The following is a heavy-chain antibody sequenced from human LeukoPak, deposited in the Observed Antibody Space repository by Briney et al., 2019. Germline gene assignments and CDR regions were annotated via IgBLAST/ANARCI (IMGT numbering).Heavy chain of an antibody. CDR3: ANGQYSSSWGRFDY. Sequence: PGRSLRLSCAASGFTFSSYAMHWVRQAPGKGLEWVAVISYDGSNKYYADSVKGRFTISRDNSKNTLYLQMNSLRAEDTAVYYCANGQYSSSWGRFDYWGQGTLVTVSS. D-gene: IGHD6-13*01. V-gene: IGHV3-30*04. CDR2: ISYDGSNK. CDR1: GFTFSSYA. J-gene: IGHJ4*02.